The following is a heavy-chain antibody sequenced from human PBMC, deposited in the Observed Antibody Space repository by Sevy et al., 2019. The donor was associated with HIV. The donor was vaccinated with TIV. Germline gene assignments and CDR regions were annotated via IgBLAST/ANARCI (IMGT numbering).Heavy chain of an antibody. CDR2: ISSSSSTI. J-gene: IGHJ6*02. CDR3: ASAQLLHSGPPFYYYYGTDV. V-gene: IGHV3-48*02. CDR1: GFTFSSYS. D-gene: IGHD6-19*01. Sequence: GGSLRLSCAASGFTFSSYSMNWVRQAPGKGLEWVSYISSSSSTIYYADSVKGRFTISRDNAKNSLYLQMNSLRDEDTAVYYCASAQLLHSGPPFYYYYGTDVWGQGTTVTVSS.